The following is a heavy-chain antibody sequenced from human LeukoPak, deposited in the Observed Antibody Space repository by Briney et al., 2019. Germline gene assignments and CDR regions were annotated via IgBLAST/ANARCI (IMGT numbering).Heavy chain of an antibody. J-gene: IGHJ4*02. Sequence: GASVKVSCKVSGYTLTELSMHWVRQAPGKGLEWMGGFDPEDGETIYAQKFQGRVTMTEDTSTDTAYMELSSLRSEDTAVYYCARPPYYDFWNGYYPDYWGQGTLVTVSS. D-gene: IGHD3-3*01. V-gene: IGHV1-24*01. CDR3: ARPPYYDFWNGYYPDY. CDR1: GYTLTELS. CDR2: FDPEDGET.